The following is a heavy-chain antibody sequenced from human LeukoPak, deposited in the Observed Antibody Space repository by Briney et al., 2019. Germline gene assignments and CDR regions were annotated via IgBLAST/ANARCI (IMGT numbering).Heavy chain of an antibody. J-gene: IGHJ6*02. D-gene: IGHD6-13*01. CDR2: ISDSGAGT. V-gene: IGHV3-23*01. CDR3: AREGVWRQQLVDYYYGMDV. CDR1: GFTFSSYA. Sequence: PGGSLRLSCAASGFTFSSYAMGWVRQAPGKGLEWVSAISDSGAGTYYADSVKGRFTISRDNSKNMLYLQMNSLRAEDTAVYYCAREGVWRQQLVDYYYGMDVWGQGTTVTVSS.